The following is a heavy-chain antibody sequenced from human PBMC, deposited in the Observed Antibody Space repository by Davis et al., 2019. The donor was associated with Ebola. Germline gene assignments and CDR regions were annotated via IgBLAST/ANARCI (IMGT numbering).Heavy chain of an antibody. Sequence: ASVKVSCKVSGYTLTELSMHWVRQAPGKGLEWMGGFDPEDGETIYAQKFQGRVTMTEDTSTDTAYMELSSLRSEDTAVYYCATANLGQYFVRRNFDYWGQGTLVTVSS. CDR3: ATANLGQYFVRRNFDY. V-gene: IGHV1-24*01. CDR2: FDPEDGET. D-gene: IGHD3-16*01. J-gene: IGHJ4*02. CDR1: GYTLTELS.